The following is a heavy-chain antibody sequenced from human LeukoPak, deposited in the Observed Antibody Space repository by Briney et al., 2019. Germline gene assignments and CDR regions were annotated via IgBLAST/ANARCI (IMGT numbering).Heavy chain of an antibody. CDR1: GGTFSSYA. J-gene: IGHJ4*02. CDR2: IIPIFGTA. D-gene: IGHD6-19*01. Sequence: SLKVSCKASGGTFSSYAISWVRQAAGQGLEWMGRIIPIFGTANYAQKFQGRVTITTDESTSTAYMELSSLRSEDTAVYYCAREGSVAVLKYFDCWGQGTLVTVSS. V-gene: IGHV1-69*05. CDR3: AREGSVAVLKYFDC.